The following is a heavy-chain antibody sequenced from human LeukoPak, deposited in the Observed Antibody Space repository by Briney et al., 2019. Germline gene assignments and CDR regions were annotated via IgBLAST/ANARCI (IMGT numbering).Heavy chain of an antibody. Sequence: ASVKVSCKASGYTFTSYDINWLRQATGQGLEWMGWMNPNSGNTGYAQKFQGRVTMTRNTSISTAYMELSSLRSEDTAVYYCAREWRGSSPYVYYYGMDVWGQGTTVTVSS. CDR2: MNPNSGNT. J-gene: IGHJ6*02. CDR1: GYTFTSYD. V-gene: IGHV1-8*01. CDR3: AREWRGSSPYVYYYGMDV. D-gene: IGHD6-6*01.